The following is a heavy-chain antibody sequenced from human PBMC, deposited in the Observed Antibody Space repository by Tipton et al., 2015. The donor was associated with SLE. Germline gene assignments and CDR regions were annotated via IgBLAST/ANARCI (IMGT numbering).Heavy chain of an antibody. V-gene: IGHV4-39*07. CDR3: AIGGDSGYDL. J-gene: IGHJ6*02. Sequence: TLSLTCTVSGGSISSSSYYWGWIRQPPGKGLDWIGPIYYRGTTYYNPSLKSRVTISVDTSKIQFSLKLSSVTAADTAVYYCAIGGDSGYDLWGQGTTVIVSS. CDR2: IYYRGTT. CDR1: GGSISSSSYY. D-gene: IGHD5-12*01.